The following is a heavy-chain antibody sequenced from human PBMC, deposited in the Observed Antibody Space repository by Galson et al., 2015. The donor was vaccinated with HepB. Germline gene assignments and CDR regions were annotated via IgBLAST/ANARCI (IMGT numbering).Heavy chain of an antibody. Sequence: SLRLSCAASGFTFSGSAMHWVRQASGKGLEWVGRIRSKANSYATAYAASVKGRFTISRDDSKNTAYLQMNSLKTEDTAVYYCTREDYYGSGSYYSVYYYYGMDVWGQGTTVTVSS. V-gene: IGHV3-73*01. CDR2: IRSKANSYAT. D-gene: IGHD3-10*01. CDR1: GFTFSGSA. J-gene: IGHJ6*02. CDR3: TREDYYGSGSYYSVYYYYGMDV.